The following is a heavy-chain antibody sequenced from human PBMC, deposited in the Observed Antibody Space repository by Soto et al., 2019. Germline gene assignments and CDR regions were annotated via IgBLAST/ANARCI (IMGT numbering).Heavy chain of an antibody. V-gene: IGHV1-69*13. D-gene: IGHD3-22*01. Sequence: ASVKVSCKASGGTFSSYAISWVRQAPGQGLEWMGGIIPIFGTANYAQKFQGRVTITADESTSTAYMELSSLRSEDTAVYYCAKCGYDSSGRLLRYFQHWGQGTLVTVSS. CDR1: GGTFSSYA. CDR3: AKCGYDSSGRLLRYFQH. J-gene: IGHJ1*01. CDR2: IIPIFGTA.